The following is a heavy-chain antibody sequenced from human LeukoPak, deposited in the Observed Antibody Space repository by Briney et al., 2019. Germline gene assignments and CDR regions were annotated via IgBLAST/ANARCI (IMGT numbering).Heavy chain of an antibody. Sequence: SETLSLTCTVSGGSISSYYWSWIRQPPGKGLEWIGYIYYSGSTNYSPSLKSRVTISVDTSKNQFSLKLSSVTAADTAVYYCARAAYYYGSGSLDYWGQGTLVTVSS. V-gene: IGHV4-59*12. CDR2: IYYSGST. CDR1: GGSISSYY. D-gene: IGHD3-10*01. J-gene: IGHJ4*02. CDR3: ARAAYYYGSGSLDY.